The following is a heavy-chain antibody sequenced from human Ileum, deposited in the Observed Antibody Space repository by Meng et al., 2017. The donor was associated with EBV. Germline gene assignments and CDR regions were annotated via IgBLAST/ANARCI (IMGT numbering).Heavy chain of an antibody. CDR3: ARNVPGTSAYYD. CDR2: IYYSGST. Sequence: QVQLQESGPVLVQPSDTLPLTCAVSGYSISSTNWWGWIRQPPGKGLEWIGYIYYSGSTSYNPSLKSRVTMSVDTSKNQFSLNLNSVTAVDTAVYYCARNVPGTSAYYDWGQGTLVTVSS. J-gene: IGHJ4*02. V-gene: IGHV4-28*01. CDR1: GYSISSTNW. D-gene: IGHD3-22*01.